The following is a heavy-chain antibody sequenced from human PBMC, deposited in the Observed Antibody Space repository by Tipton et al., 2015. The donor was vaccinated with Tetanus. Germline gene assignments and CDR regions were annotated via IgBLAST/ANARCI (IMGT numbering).Heavy chain of an antibody. CDR1: GFTVSSNY. D-gene: IGHD5-18*01. Sequence: SLRLSCAASGFTVSSNYMSWVRQAPGKGLEWVSVIYSGGSTYYADSVKDRFTISRDNYKNTLYLQMNSLRAEDTAVYYCARLHSYGLAKRDASDSWGQGTMVTVSS. CDR2: IYSGGST. J-gene: IGHJ3*02. V-gene: IGHV3-53*01. CDR3: ARLHSYGLAKRDASDS.